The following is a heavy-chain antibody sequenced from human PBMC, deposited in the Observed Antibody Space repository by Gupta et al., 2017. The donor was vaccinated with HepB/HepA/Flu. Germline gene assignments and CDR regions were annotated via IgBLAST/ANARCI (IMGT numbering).Heavy chain of an antibody. CDR1: RSTFSNFA. CDR3: ATHSSGWYNLGGY. D-gene: IGHD6-19*01. Sequence: EVELLESGGGLVQPGGSLRLSCAVSRSTFSNFAMTWVRQAPGKGLEWVSVISSSGGKTYYADSVKGRFTISRDNSLDTLYLQMNSLRAEDTAVYYCATHSSGWYNLGGYWGQGTPVTVSS. CDR2: ISSSGGKT. J-gene: IGHJ4*02. V-gene: IGHV3-23*01.